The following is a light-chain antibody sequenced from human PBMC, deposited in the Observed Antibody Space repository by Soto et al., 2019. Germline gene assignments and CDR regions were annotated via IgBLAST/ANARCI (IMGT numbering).Light chain of an antibody. J-gene: IGKJ1*01. Sequence: EIGLAQSPGTLSFSPGERATLSCRASQSVSSSYLAWYQHKPGQAPRLLISGTSSRATGIPDRFSGSGAGTDFTLTISRLEPEDFAVYYCQQYGTTPWTFGQGTKVDIK. CDR3: QQYGTTPWT. CDR1: QSVSSSY. V-gene: IGKV3-20*01. CDR2: GTS.